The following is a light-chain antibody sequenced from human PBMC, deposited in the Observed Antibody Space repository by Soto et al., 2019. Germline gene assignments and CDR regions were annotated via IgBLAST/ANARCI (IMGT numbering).Light chain of an antibody. CDR3: SSYTSGSTLPWV. Sequence: QSVLTQPASVSGSPGQTITISCTGSSDDIGTYEYISWHQHHPGKAPKLIIFGVYDRSSGISDRFSGSKSGNTASLTIFGLQVEDEAVYYCSSYTSGSTLPWVVGTGTKVT. J-gene: IGLJ1*01. CDR1: SDDIGTYEY. CDR2: GVY. V-gene: IGLV2-14*01.